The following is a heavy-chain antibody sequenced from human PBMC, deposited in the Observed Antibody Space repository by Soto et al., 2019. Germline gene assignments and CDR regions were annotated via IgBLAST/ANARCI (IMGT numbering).Heavy chain of an antibody. J-gene: IGHJ1*01. Sequence: ASVKVSCKASGYTFTGYYMHWVRQAPGQGLEWMGWINPNSGGTNYAQKLQGRVTMTTDTSTSTAYMELRSLRSDDTVVYYCARWKQWLLNFQHWGQGTLVTVSS. CDR3: ARWKQWLLNFQH. CDR2: INPNSGGT. D-gene: IGHD6-19*01. CDR1: GYTFTGYY. V-gene: IGHV1-2*02.